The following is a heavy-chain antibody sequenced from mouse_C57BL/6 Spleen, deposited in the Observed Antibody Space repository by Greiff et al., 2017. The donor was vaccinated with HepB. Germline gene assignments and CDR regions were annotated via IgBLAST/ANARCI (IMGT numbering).Heavy chain of an antibody. J-gene: IGHJ2*01. Sequence: VKLMESGAELVRPGASVTLSCKASGYTFTDYEMHWVKQTPVHGLEWIGAIDPETGGTAYNQKFKGKAILTSDKSSSTAYMELRSLTSEDSAVYYCTRWGTGEDYWGQGTTLTVSS. CDR2: IDPETGGT. V-gene: IGHV1-15*01. CDR3: TRWGTGEDY. CDR1: GYTFTDYE. D-gene: IGHD4-1*01.